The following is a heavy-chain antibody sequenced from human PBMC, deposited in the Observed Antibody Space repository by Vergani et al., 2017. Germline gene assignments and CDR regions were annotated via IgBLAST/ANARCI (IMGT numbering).Heavy chain of an antibody. Sequence: QVQLLQSGSELKKPGASVRISCEASGYTFTNYPLIWVRQAPGQGLEFMGWINTNSGNPTYAPGFTGRFVFSLDTSVSTAYLQISGLKAEDSALYYCARGRQWRLTEYLYGMDVWGQGTTVTVSS. CDR2: INTNSGNP. CDR1: GYTFTNYP. D-gene: IGHD6-19*01. CDR3: ARGRQWRLTEYLYGMDV. V-gene: IGHV7-4-1*02. J-gene: IGHJ6*02.